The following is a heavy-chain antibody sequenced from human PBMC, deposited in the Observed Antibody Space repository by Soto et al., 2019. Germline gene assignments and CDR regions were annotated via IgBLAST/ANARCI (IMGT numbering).Heavy chain of an antibody. J-gene: IGHJ4*02. CDR1: GYSFTSYW. Sequence: PGESLKISCKGSGYSFTSYWIAWVRQMPGKGLEWMGRIDPSNSYTNYSPSFQGHVTISRDTSISTAYLQWNSLKASDTATYYCVRSYTSSSLTDYWGQGTLVTVSS. CDR3: VRSYTSSSLTDY. CDR2: IDPSNSYT. D-gene: IGHD6-6*01. V-gene: IGHV5-10-1*01.